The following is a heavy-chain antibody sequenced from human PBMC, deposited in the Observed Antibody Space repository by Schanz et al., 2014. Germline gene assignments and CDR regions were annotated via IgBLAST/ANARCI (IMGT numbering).Heavy chain of an antibody. CDR3: AGDKGGYYPFDY. CDR1: GFTFGTFW. V-gene: IGHV3-7*01. J-gene: IGHJ4*02. D-gene: IGHD3-22*01. CDR2: INQDGSDK. Sequence: EVQLVESGGGLLQPGGSLRLSCAASGFTFGTFWMSWVRQAPGKGLEWVANINQDGSDKSYVDSVKGRFTISRDNAKNSLYLQMNSLRAEDTAVYYCAGDKGGYYPFDYWGQGSLVTVSS.